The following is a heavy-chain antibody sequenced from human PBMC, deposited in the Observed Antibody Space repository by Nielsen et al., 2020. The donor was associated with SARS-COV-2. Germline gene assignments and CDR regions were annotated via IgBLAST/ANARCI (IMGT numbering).Heavy chain of an antibody. Sequence: SETLSLTCTVSGGSISSGGYSWSWIRQPPGKGLELIGYIYNTGSTYYNPSPKSRVTISLDTSKNQFSLRLSSVTAADTAVYYCARDIGYSSGSYYYGLDAWGQGTTLTVSS. D-gene: IGHD5-18*01. V-gene: IGHV4-30-4*07. CDR3: ARDIGYSSGSYYYGLDA. J-gene: IGHJ6*02. CDR2: IYNTGST. CDR1: GGSISSGGYS.